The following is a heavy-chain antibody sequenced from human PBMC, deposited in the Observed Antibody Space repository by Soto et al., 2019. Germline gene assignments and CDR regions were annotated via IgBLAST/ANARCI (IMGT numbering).Heavy chain of an antibody. J-gene: IGHJ4*02. Sequence: EVQLVESGGGLVQPGGSLRLSCAASGFTVSSNYMSWVRQAPGKGLEWVSVIYSGGSTYYADSVKGRFTISRDNSKNTLYLHMNSLRAEDTAVYYCASSSGWYQNSDYWGQGNLVTVSS. CDR2: IYSGGST. CDR3: ASSSGWYQNSDY. D-gene: IGHD6-19*01. CDR1: GFTVSSNY. V-gene: IGHV3-66*01.